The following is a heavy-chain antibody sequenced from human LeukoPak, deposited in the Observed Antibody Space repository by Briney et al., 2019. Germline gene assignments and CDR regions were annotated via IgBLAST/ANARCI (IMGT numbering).Heavy chain of an antibody. Sequence: GGSLRLSCAASGFTFSTYWMMWVRQAPGKGLEWVANINEDGSEKYYADSVEGRFTISRDNAKNSLDLQMSSLNAEDTAVYYCARSKIDYWGQGTLVTVSS. CDR1: GFTFSTYW. V-gene: IGHV3-7*01. CDR2: INEDGSEK. J-gene: IGHJ4*02. D-gene: IGHD4-11*01. CDR3: ARSKIDY.